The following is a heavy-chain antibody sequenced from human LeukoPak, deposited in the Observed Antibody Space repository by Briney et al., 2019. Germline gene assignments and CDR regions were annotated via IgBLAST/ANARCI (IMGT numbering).Heavy chain of an antibody. CDR1: GGSFRGYY. V-gene: IGHV4-34*01. D-gene: IGHD3-3*01. CDR3: ARDDFGVALGGV. Sequence: SETLSLTCSVYGGSFRGYYWSWIRQSPEKGLEWIGQIYHTGSTNYNTSLASRVTISLDISKSQFSLKLTSVTAADTAVYYCARDDFGVALGGVWSIGTTVTVSS. CDR2: IYHTGST. J-gene: IGHJ6*04.